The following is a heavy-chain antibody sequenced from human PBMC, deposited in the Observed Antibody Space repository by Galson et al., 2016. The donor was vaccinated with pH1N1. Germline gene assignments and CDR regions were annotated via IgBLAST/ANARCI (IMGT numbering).Heavy chain of an antibody. CDR2: IYYSGST. D-gene: IGHD1-26*01. J-gene: IGHJ4*02. CDR1: GGSIGGGYYI. CDR3: ARRQVGGTGTFDS. Sequence: LTCTVSGGSIGGGYYIWTWIRQPAGKGLEWIGSIYYSGSTYYTASLKSRVTIYVGTSKNQFSLKLNSVTAADTAVYYCARRQVGGTGTFDSWGQGTLVTVSS. V-gene: IGHV4-30-2*03.